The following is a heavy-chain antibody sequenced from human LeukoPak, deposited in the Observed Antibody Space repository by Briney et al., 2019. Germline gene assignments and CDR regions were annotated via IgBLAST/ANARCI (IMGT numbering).Heavy chain of an antibody. CDR3: ARYYYDSSGYYYDYYYYMDV. Sequence: PSETLSLTCTVSGGSISSYYWSWIRQPPGKGLEWIGYIYYSGSTNYNPSLKSRVTISVDTSKNQFSLKLSSVTAADTAVYYCARYYYDSSGYYYDYYYYMDVWGKGTTVTVSS. D-gene: IGHD3-22*01. V-gene: IGHV4-59*01. J-gene: IGHJ6*03. CDR1: GGSISSYY. CDR2: IYYSGST.